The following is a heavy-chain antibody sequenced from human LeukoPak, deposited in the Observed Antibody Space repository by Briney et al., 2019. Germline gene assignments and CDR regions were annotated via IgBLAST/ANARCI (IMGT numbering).Heavy chain of an antibody. J-gene: IGHJ4*02. D-gene: IGHD3-9*01. CDR2: IYYSGST. Sequence: PSQTLSLTCTVSGGFISSGGYYWSWIRQHPGKGLEWIGYIYYSGSTYYNPSLKSRVTISVDTSKNQFSLKLSSVTAADTAVYYCATPLFPLRYFDWLPPGYWGQGTLVTVSS. CDR1: GGFISSGGYY. V-gene: IGHV4-31*03. CDR3: ATPLFPLRYFDWLPPGY.